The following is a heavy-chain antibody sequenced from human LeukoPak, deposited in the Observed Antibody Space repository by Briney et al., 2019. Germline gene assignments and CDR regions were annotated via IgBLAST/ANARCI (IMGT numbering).Heavy chain of an antibody. D-gene: IGHD5-12*01. CDR1: GFTFDNYA. CDR2: INSDGSST. CDR3: AREDWLRFGNWFDP. J-gene: IGHJ5*02. V-gene: IGHV3-74*01. Sequence: SGGSLTLSCEASGFTFDNYAMSWVRQTPGKGLVWVSRINSDGSSTSYADSVKGRFTISRDNAKNTLYLQMNSLRAEDTAVYYCAREDWLRFGNWFDPWGQGTLVTVSS.